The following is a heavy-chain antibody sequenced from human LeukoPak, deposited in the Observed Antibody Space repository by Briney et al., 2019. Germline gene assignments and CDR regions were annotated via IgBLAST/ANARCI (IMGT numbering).Heavy chain of an antibody. CDR2: IYHSGST. Sequence: PSETLSLTCAVSGGSFSSSNWWSWVRQPPGKGLEWIGEIYHSGSTNYNPSLKSRVTMSVDKSKNQLSLKLSSVTAADTAVYYCARDPTGTTPYYIDLWGPGTLVTVSS. D-gene: IGHD1-1*01. V-gene: IGHV4-4*02. CDR3: ARDPTGTTPYYIDL. J-gene: IGHJ4*02. CDR1: GGSFSSSNW.